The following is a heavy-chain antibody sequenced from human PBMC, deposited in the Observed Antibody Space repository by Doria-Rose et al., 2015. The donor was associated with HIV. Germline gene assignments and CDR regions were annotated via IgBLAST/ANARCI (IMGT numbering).Heavy chain of an antibody. CDR1: GGTFSRYP. V-gene: IGHV1-69*04. J-gene: IGHJ4*02. Sequence: QVPLVQSGAGVKKPGSSVKVSCKASGGTFSRYPISWGRQAPGQGLEGMGRILPVLGIRNYAQKSQGRVTITADESTSTAYIELSNLRSEDTAAYYCATTWSGYYLDYWGQGTLVTVSS. D-gene: IGHD3-3*01. CDR3: ATTWSGYYLDY. CDR2: ILPVLGIR.